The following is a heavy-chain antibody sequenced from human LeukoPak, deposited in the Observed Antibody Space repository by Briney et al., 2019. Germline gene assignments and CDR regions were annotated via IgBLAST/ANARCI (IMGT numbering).Heavy chain of an antibody. D-gene: IGHD3-22*01. CDR3: AGRPYDSSGLDY. CDR1: GGSFSGYY. J-gene: IGHJ4*02. V-gene: IGHV4-34*01. CDR2: INHSGST. Sequence: PSETLSLTRAVYGGSFSGYYWSWIRQPPGKGLEWIGEINHSGSTNYNPSLRSRVTISVDTSKNQFSLKLSSVTAADTAVYYCAGRPYDSSGLDYWGQGTLVTVSS.